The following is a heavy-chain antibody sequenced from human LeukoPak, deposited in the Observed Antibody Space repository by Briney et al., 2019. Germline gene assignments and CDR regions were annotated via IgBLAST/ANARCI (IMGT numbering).Heavy chain of an antibody. CDR1: GYTFTSYY. V-gene: IGHV1-46*01. CDR2: INPSGGST. CDR3: ARGLWIQLWLPYGDWFDP. Sequence: ASVKVSCKASGYTFTSYYMHWVRQAPGQGLEWMGIINPSGGSTSYAQKFQGRVTMTRDMSTSTVYMELGSLRSEDTAVYYCARGLWIQLWLPYGDWFDPWGQGTLVTVSS. J-gene: IGHJ5*02. D-gene: IGHD5-18*01.